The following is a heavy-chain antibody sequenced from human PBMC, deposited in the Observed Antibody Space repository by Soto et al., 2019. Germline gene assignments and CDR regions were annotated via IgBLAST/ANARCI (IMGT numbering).Heavy chain of an antibody. Sequence: EMQLVESGGGLVQPGGSLRLSCAASGFTFSKHWMAWVRQAPGKGLEWVAKLNEDGSETYHVGSLRGRFTIARDNARNSLYLQMDSLRVEDTAGYHCVRDVAWLFDYLGQGTLVTVSS. CDR2: LNEDGSET. V-gene: IGHV3-7*01. D-gene: IGHD3-3*01. J-gene: IGHJ4*02. CDR3: VRDVAWLFDY. CDR1: GFTFSKHW.